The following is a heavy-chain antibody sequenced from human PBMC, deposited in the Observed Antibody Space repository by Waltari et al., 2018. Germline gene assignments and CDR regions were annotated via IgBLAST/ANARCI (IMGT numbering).Heavy chain of an antibody. V-gene: IGHV1-69*13. J-gene: IGHJ4*02. Sequence: QVQLVQSGAEVKKPGSSVKVSCKASGGTFSSYAISWVRQAPGQGLEWMGGIIPIFGTANYAQKFQGRVTITADESTSTAYMELSSLRSEDTAVYYCAREGGRGFDHSYYFDYWGQGTLVTVSS. CDR2: IIPIFGTA. CDR3: AREGGRGFDHSYYFDY. CDR1: GGTFSSYA. D-gene: IGHD3-9*01.